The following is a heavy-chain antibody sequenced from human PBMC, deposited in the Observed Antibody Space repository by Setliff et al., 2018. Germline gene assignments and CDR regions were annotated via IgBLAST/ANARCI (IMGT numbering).Heavy chain of an antibody. CDR1: GYTFNNYG. D-gene: IGHD3-10*01. Sequence: ASVKVSCKASGYTFNNYGITWVRQAPGQGLEWMGWINNYSFKTTYPQKFLDRVTVTTDTSATTAYMELRSLRADDTAVYYCARVESMVRGKSILRHFDYWGQGIQVTVSS. CDR3: ARVESMVRGKSILRHFDY. CDR2: INNYSFKT. V-gene: IGHV1-18*01. J-gene: IGHJ4*02.